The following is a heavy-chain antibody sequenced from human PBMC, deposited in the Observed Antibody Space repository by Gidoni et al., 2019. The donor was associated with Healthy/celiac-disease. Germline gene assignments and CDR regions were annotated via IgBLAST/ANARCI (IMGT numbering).Heavy chain of an antibody. CDR3: ARFAPYYYYMDV. CDR2: ST. Sequence: STYYNPSLKSRVTISVDTSKNQFSLKLSSVTAADTAVYYCARFAPYYYYMDVWGKGTTVTVS. J-gene: IGHJ6*03. V-gene: IGHV4-39*01.